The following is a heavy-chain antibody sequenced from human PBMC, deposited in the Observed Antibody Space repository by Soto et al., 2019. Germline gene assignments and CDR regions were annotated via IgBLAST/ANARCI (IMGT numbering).Heavy chain of an antibody. CDR1: GYTFTSYD. V-gene: IGHV1-8*01. J-gene: IGHJ4*02. CDR2: MNPNSGNT. Sequence: ASVKVSCKASGYTFTSYDINWVRQATGQGLEWMGWMNPNSGNTGYAQKFQGRVTMTRNTSISTAYMELSSLRSEDTAVYYCARVSHGAGWELLFPLGYWGQGTLVTVSS. D-gene: IGHD1-26*01. CDR3: ARVSHGAGWELLFPLGY.